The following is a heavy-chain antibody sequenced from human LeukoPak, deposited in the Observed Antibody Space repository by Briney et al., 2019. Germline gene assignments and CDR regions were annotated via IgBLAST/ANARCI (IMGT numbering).Heavy chain of an antibody. D-gene: IGHD6-6*01. CDR2: IRSKANSYAT. J-gene: IGHJ4*02. CDR1: GFTFSGSA. V-gene: IGHV3-73*01. Sequence: PGGSLRLSCAASGFTFSGSAMHWARQASGKGLEWVGRIRSKANSYATAYAASVKGRFTISRDDSKNTAYLQMNSLKTEDTAVYYCTRRSGSANDYWGQGTLVTVSS. CDR3: TRRSGSANDY.